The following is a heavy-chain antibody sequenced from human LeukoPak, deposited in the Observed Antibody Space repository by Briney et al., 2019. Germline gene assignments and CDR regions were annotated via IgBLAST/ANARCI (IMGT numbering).Heavy chain of an antibody. CDR1: GGSISSYY. CDR3: ARHYGP. CDR2: IHYSEGT. J-gene: IGHJ5*02. D-gene: IGHD3-16*01. Sequence: SETLSLTCTVSGGSISSYYWSWIRQPPGKGLEWIGYIHYSEGTNYNPSLKSRVTISVDTSKNQFSLRLSSVTAADTAVYYCARHYGPWGQGTLVTVSS. V-gene: IGHV4-59*01.